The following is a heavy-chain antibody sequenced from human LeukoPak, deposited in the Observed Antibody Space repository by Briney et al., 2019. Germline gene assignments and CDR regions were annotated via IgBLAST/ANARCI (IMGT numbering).Heavy chain of an antibody. J-gene: IGHJ3*02. V-gene: IGHV1-3*01. D-gene: IGHD3-22*01. CDR1: GYTFTSYA. CDR2: INAGNGNT. CDR3: ARVDRMIVGWDI. Sequence: ASVKVSCKASGYTFTSYAMHWVRQAPGQRLEWMGWINAGNGNTKYSQKFRGRVTITRDTSASTAYMELSSLRSEDTAVYYCARVDRMIVGWDIWGQGTMVTVSS.